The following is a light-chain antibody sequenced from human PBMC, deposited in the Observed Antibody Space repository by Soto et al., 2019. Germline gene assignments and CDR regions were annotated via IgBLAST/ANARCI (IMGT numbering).Light chain of an antibody. CDR1: RGSSNY. CDR3: PQRSKLLTT. V-gene: IGKV3D-11*01. J-gene: IGKJ1*01. CDR2: GAS. Sequence: TQSPFPLSMPQGDRVTLPCIGRRGSSNYLAWYQQKPGQAPRLLIYGASNRATGIPARFSGSGSGTDFTLTISSLEPEDFAVYYCPQRSKLLTTFGQGSKL.